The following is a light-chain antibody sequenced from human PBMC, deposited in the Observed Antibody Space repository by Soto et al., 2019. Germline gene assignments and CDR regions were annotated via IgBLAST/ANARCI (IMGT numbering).Light chain of an antibody. CDR2: DVS. CDR3: SSYTTSNTRQIV. CDR1: SSDVGGNNY. V-gene: IGLV2-14*01. Sequence: QSVLTQPASVSGSPGQSITISCPGTSSDVGGNNYVSWYQQHPGKAPKFMIYDVSNRPSGVSNRFSGSKSGNTASLTISGLQAEDEADYYCSSYTTSNTRQIVFGTGTKVTVL. J-gene: IGLJ1*01.